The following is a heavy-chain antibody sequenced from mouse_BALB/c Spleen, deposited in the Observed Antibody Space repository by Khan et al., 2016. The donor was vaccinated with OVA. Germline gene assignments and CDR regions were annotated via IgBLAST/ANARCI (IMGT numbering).Heavy chain of an antibody. CDR3: ARIEDI. CDR1: GFSLTSYC. V-gene: IGHV2-9*02. CDR2: ICPGGST. D-gene: IGHD1-3*01. Sequence: QVQLKESGPGLVAPSPSLSITCTVSGFSLTSYCVHWVSQTPGKGLEWLGVICPGGSTTYNSARMSRLSISKENSKSQVCLKMNSLQTDDTAMYYCARIEDIWGQGTTLTVSS. J-gene: IGHJ2*01.